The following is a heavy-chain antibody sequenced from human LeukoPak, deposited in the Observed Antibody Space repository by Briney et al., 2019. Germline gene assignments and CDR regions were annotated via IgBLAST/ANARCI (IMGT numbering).Heavy chain of an antibody. D-gene: IGHD2-2*01. J-gene: IGHJ4*02. CDR1: GFTFSAYW. CDR2: IRQDGSDK. Sequence: GGSLRLSCAASGFTFSAYWMSWVRQAPWMGLEWVANIRQDGSDKYYVDSVKGRFTISRDNAKNSLYLQMNSLRAEDTAVYYCARDGGSAMPFDYWGQGTLVTVSS. CDR3: ARDGGSAMPFDY. V-gene: IGHV3-7*01.